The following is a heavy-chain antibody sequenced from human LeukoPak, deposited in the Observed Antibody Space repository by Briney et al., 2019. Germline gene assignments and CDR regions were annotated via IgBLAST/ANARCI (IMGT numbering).Heavy chain of an antibody. D-gene: IGHD6-19*01. CDR2: IYTGGST. J-gene: IGHJ4*02. CDR1: GGSISSYY. Sequence: PSETLSLTCTVSGGSISSYYWSWIRQPAGKGLEWIGRIYTGGSTNYNPSLKSRVTMPVDTSKNQFSLKLSSVTAADTAVYYCARETYSSGWFDYWGQGTLVTVSS. CDR3: ARETYSSGWFDY. V-gene: IGHV4-4*07.